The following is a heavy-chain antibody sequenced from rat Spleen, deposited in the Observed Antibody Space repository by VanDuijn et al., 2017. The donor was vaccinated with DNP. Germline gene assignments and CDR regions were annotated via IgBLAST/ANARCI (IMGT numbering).Heavy chain of an antibody. J-gene: IGHJ3*01. Sequence: QVQLKESGPGLVQPSQTLSLTCTVSGFSLTSYGVSWVRQPLGKGLLWMGTIWAGGSTYYNSALKSRLSISRDTSKSQVFLKMNSLQTEDTAMYFCARDNIGTTWFAYWGQGTLVTVSS. D-gene: IGHD1-5*01. CDR2: IWAGGST. CDR3: ARDNIGTTWFAY. V-gene: IGHV2-16*01. CDR1: GFSLTSYG.